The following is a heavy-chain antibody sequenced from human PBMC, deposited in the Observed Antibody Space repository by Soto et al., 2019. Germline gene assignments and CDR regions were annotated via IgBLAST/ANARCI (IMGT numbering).Heavy chain of an antibody. D-gene: IGHD3-10*01. Sequence: QVQLQQWGAGLLKPSETLSLTCAFYGGSFSGYYWSWVRQAPKKGLDWIGEIDHSGRTSHNPSLKSRVTISVDTSKSQFSLRLNSVTAADTAVYYCASVSRYGSGRSFDYWGQGTLVTVSS. CDR3: ASVSRYGSGRSFDY. J-gene: IGHJ4*02. V-gene: IGHV4-34*02. CDR1: GGSFSGYY. CDR2: IDHSGRT.